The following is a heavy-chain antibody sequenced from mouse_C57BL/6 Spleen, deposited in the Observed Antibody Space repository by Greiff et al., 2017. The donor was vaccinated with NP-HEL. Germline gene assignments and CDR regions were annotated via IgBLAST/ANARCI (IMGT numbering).Heavy chain of an antibody. CDR2: IYPRDGST. J-gene: IGHJ2*01. Sequence: QVQLKESGPELVKPGASVKLSCKASGYTFTSYDINWVKQRPGQGLEWIGWIYPRDGSTKYNEKFKGKATLTVDTSSSTAYMELHSLTSEDSAVYFCARSDYGSSYDFDYWGQGTTLTVSS. CDR3: ARSDYGSSYDFDY. CDR1: GYTFTSYD. D-gene: IGHD1-1*01. V-gene: IGHV1-85*01.